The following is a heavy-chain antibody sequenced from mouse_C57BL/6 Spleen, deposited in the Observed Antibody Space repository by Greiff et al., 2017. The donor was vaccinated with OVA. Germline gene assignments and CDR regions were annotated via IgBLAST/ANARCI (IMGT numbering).Heavy chain of an antibody. CDR3: ARGGYCYYGSSYLYAMDY. Sequence: EVKLMESGPDLVKPGDSVKLSCKASGYSFTGYFMNWVMQSPGKSLEWIGRINPYNGDTFYNQKFKGKATLTVDKSSSTAHMELRSLTSEDSAVYYCARGGYCYYGSSYLYAMDYWGQGTSVTVSS. CDR2: INPYNGDT. J-gene: IGHJ4*01. CDR1: GYSFTGYF. D-gene: IGHD1-1*01. V-gene: IGHV1-20*01.